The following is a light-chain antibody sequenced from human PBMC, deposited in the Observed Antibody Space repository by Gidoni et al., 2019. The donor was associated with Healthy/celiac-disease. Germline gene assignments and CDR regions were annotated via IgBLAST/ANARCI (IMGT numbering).Light chain of an antibody. J-gene: IGKJ2*01. CDR2: RAS. CDR3: QQDYSTPYT. V-gene: IGKV4-1*01. CDR1: QSVLYSSNNKNY. Sequence: IVMTQSPASLPVSLGERPTINCKSSQSVLYSSNNKNYLAWYQQKPGQPPKRLIYRASTRESGVPDRVSGGGSGTDFTLTISSLQAEDVAVYYCQQDYSTPYTFGQGTKLEIK.